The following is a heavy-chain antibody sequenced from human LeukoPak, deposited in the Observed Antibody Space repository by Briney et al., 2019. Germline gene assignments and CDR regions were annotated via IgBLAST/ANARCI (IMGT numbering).Heavy chain of an antibody. V-gene: IGHV3-23*05. CDR3: ARFTWGCRGGCC. D-gene: IGHD7-27*01. CDR2: VDGSGTST. J-gene: IGHJ4*02. CDR1: GFISRNDH. Sequence: GGSLRLSCEVPGFISRNDHINWIRQPPGKGLEWVSGVDGSGTSTSYGDSVRGRFTISRDTSKDTIYLQMNSLRAEDSAVYYCARFTWGCRGGCCWSRGTLLTVSS.